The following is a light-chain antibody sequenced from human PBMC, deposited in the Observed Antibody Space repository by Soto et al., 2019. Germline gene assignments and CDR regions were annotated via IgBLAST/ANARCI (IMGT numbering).Light chain of an antibody. Sequence: QSALTQPPSASGSPGQSVTISCTGTSSDVGGYNYVSWYQQHPGKAPKLMIYEVNKRPSGVPDRFSGSKSSNTASLTVSGLQAEDEADYYCSSHAGSNHVVFGGGTKLTVL. J-gene: IGLJ2*01. CDR3: SSHAGSNHVV. CDR2: EVN. CDR1: SSDVGGYNY. V-gene: IGLV2-8*01.